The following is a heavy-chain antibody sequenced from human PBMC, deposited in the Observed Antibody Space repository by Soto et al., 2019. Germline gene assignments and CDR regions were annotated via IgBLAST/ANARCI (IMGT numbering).Heavy chain of an antibody. CDR1: GYTFTCYY. Sequence: ASVKVSCKASGYTFTCYYLHWVRQAPGQGLEWMGWIDANSGGTNYAQKFQGRVAMTRDTSISAAYMELSRLRSDDTAVYYCARGYCSGGTCYPPASSHDSWGQGTLVTVSS. J-gene: IGHJ4*02. CDR3: ARGYCSGGTCYPPASSHDS. V-gene: IGHV1-2*02. CDR2: IDANSGGT. D-gene: IGHD2-15*01.